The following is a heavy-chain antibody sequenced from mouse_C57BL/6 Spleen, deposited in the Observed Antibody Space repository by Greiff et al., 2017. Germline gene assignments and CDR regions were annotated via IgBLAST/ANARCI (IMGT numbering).Heavy chain of an antibody. CDR1: GYSFTDYN. Sequence: EVKLQESGPELVKPGASVKISCKASGYSFTDYNMNWVKQSNGKSLEWIGVINPNYGTTSYNQKFKGKATLTVDQSSSTAYMQLNSLTSEDSAVYYCAAQIITTVVANSWGKGTLVTVSA. CDR3: AAQIITTVVANS. J-gene: IGHJ3*01. CDR2: INPNYGTT. V-gene: IGHV1-39*01. D-gene: IGHD1-1*01.